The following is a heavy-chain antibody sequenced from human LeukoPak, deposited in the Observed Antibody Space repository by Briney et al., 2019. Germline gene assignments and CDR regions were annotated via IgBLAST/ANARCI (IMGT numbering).Heavy chain of an antibody. CDR3: ARQGVYYYDSSGYYDY. V-gene: IGHV4-59*04. D-gene: IGHD3-22*01. J-gene: IGHJ4*02. Sequence: SETLSLTCSVSGGSVSNDYWSWIRQTPEKGLEWIAYIQYSGSTYYNPSLKSRVTISVDTSKNQFSLKLSSVTAADTAVYYCARQGVYYYDSSGYYDYWGQGTLVTVSS. CDR2: IQYSGST. CDR1: GGSVSNDY.